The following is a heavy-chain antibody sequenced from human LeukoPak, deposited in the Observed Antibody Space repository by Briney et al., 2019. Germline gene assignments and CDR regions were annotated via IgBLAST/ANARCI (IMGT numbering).Heavy chain of an antibody. V-gene: IGHV4-59*01. CDR2: IYYSGST. Sequence: PSETLSPTCTVSGGSISSYYWSWIRQPPGKGLEWIGYIYYSGSTNYNPSLKSRVTISVDTSKNQFSLKLSSVTAADTAVYYCARWGSNSPYYYYGMDVWGQGTTVTVSS. D-gene: IGHD4-23*01. CDR1: GGSISSYY. CDR3: ARWGSNSPYYYYGMDV. J-gene: IGHJ6*02.